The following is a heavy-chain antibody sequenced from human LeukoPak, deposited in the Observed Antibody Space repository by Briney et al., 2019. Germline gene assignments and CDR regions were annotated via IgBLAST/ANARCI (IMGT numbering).Heavy chain of an antibody. CDR1: GGSFSGYY. V-gene: IGHV4-34*01. D-gene: IGHD6-19*01. CDR2: INHSGST. J-gene: IGHJ4*02. CDR3: ARGGYSGWYNARFDY. Sequence: SETLSLTCAVYGGSFSGYYWSWIRQPPGEGLEWIGEINHSGSTNYNPSLKSRVTISVDTSKNQFSLKLSSVTAADTAVYYCARGGYSGWYNARFDYWGQGTLVTVSS.